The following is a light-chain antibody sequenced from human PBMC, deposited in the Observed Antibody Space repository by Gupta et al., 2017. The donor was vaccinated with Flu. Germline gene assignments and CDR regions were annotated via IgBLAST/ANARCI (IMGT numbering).Light chain of an antibody. Sequence: PSFVSAAVGDRVTITCRASQGVSNYLAWYQQKPGKAPNLLMYSASALQSGVPSRFSGSGSGTEFTLTISSLQAEDSATYYCQQLYSNPKTFGQGTKLEI. CDR2: SAS. CDR3: QQLYSNPKT. J-gene: IGKJ2*01. CDR1: QGVSNY. V-gene: IGKV1-9*01.